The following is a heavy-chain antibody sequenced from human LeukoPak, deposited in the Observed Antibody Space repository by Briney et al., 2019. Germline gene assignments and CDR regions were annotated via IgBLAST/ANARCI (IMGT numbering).Heavy chain of an antibody. CDR3: ARVVAVAGYDY. CDR1: GFTFRSYE. V-gene: IGHV3-21*01. CDR2: ISSSSSYI. D-gene: IGHD6-19*01. J-gene: IGHJ3*01. Sequence: GGSLRLSCAASGFTFRSYEMNWVREAPGKGLEWVSSISSSSSYIYYADSVKGRFTISRDNAKNSLYLQMNSLRAEDTAVYYCARVVAVAGYDYWGQGTMVTVSS.